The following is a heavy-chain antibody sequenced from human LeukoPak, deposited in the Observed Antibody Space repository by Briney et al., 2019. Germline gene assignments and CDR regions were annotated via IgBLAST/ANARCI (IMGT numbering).Heavy chain of an antibody. CDR3: AKDLNWGGR. D-gene: IGHD7-27*01. J-gene: IGHJ4*02. CDR1: GFTFSSYW. Sequence: TGGSLRLSCVASGFTFSSYWMHWVRQAPGKGLEWVSGISGSGVTDYADSVKGRFTISRDNSKNTLYLQMNSLRAEDTAVYYCAKDLNWGGRWGQGTLVTVSS. CDR2: ISGSGVT. V-gene: IGHV3-23*01.